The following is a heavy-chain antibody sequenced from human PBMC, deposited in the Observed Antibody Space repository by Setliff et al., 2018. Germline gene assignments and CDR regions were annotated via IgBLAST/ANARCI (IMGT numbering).Heavy chain of an antibody. J-gene: IGHJ4*02. Sequence: PLETLSLTCAVSGYFISSGYYWGWIRQPPGKGLEWIGSIYHSGSTYYNPSLKSRVTISVDTSKNQFSLKLSSVTAADTAVYYCAREPWYYNFWSGYTRDYFDYWGQGTLVTVSS. V-gene: IGHV4-38-2*02. CDR1: GYFISSGYY. CDR2: IYHSGST. D-gene: IGHD3-3*01. CDR3: AREPWYYNFWSGYTRDYFDY.